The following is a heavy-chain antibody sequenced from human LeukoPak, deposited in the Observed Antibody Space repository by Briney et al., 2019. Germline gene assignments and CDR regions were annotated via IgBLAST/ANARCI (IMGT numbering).Heavy chain of an antibody. CDR2: FYYSGSI. CDR1: AGSISSYY. Sequence: SETLSLTCTVSAGSISSYYWSWIRQPPGKGLEWIGYFYYSGSIKYNPSLKSRVTISVDTSKNQFSLKLSSVPAADTAVYYCARPYSSAWYGAFHIWGQGTKVTVSS. V-gene: IGHV4-59*08. J-gene: IGHJ3*02. CDR3: ARPYSSAWYGAFHI. D-gene: IGHD6-19*01.